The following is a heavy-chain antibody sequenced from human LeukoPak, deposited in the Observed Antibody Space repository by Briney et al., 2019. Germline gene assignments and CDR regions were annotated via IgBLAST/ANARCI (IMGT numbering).Heavy chain of an antibody. CDR2: ISAYNGNT. J-gene: IGHJ3*02. D-gene: IGHD4-23*01. CDR1: GYTFTSYD. Sequence: ASVKVSCKASGYTFTSYDINWVRQATGQGLEWMGWISAYNGNTNYAQKVQGRVTMTTDTSTSTAYMELRSLRSDDTAVYYCAREVGTVVTPNAFDIWGQGTMVTVSS. CDR3: AREVGTVVTPNAFDI. V-gene: IGHV1-18*01.